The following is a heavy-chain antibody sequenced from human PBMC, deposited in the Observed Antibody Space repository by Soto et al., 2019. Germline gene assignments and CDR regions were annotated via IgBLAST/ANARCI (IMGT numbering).Heavy chain of an antibody. CDR3: ARSGDNYNRLDY. J-gene: IGHJ4*02. Sequence: SLRLSCEGSGLTFSDYYISWIRQAPGKGLEWISYSSNSGTFSRYADSVKGRFSISRDNTKNLLYLQMNSLRAEDTAVYYCARSGDNYNRLDYWGQGTPVTVSS. CDR2: SSNSGTFS. CDR1: GLTFSDYY. D-gene: IGHD1-1*01. V-gene: IGHV3-11*06.